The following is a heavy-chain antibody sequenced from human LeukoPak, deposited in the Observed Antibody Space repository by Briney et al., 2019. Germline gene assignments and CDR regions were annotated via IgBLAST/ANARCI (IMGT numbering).Heavy chain of an antibody. D-gene: IGHD7-27*01. J-gene: IGHJ3*02. V-gene: IGHV4-30-2*01. CDR3: ARALGIVEAFDI. CDR1: GGSISSGGYS. CDR2: IHHSGST. Sequence: KSSETLSLTCAVSGGSISSGGYSWSWIRQPPGKGLEWIGYIHHSGSTYYNPSLKSRVTISVDRSKNQFSLKLSSVTAADTAVYYCARALGIVEAFDIWGQGTMVTVSS.